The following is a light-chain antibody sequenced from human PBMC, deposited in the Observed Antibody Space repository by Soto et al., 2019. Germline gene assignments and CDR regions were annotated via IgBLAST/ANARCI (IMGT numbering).Light chain of an antibody. CDR1: SSNIGAGYD. V-gene: IGLV1-40*01. CDR2: GNS. J-gene: IGLJ1*01. Sequence: QSVLTQPPSVSGAPGQRVTISCTGSSSNIGAGYDVHWYQQLPGTAPKLLIYGNSNRPSGVPDRFSGSKSGTSASLAITGLQAEDEADYYCQSYDSSLSGSRFGTGTKVTV. CDR3: QSYDSSLSGSR.